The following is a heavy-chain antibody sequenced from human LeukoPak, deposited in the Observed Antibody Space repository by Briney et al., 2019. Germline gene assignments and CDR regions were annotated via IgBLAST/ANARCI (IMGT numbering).Heavy chain of an antibody. CDR2: IKQDGSEK. Sequence: PGGSLRLSCAASGFTFSSYWMSWVRQAPGRGLEWVANIKQDGSEKYYVDSVKGRFTISRDNAKNSLYLQMNSLRAEDTAVCYCARTDGSGSYSIYYYYGMDVWGQGTTVTVSS. V-gene: IGHV3-7*01. CDR1: GFTFSSYW. D-gene: IGHD3-10*01. CDR3: ARTDGSGSYSIYYYYGMDV. J-gene: IGHJ6*02.